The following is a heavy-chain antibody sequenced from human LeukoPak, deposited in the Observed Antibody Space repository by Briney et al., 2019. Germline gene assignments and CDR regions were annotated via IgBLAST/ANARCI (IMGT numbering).Heavy chain of an antibody. CDR1: GFTFTRHS. J-gene: IGHJ3*01. V-gene: IGHV3-64*02. CDR2: ITSDGATT. CDR3: AREIYIYGSAAFDV. D-gene: IGHD5-18*01. Sequence: GGSLRLSCVASGFTFTRHSMHWVRQAPGKGLEYVSEITSDGATTNYADSVKGRFTISRDNSRNTLYLQMDSLKTDDMAIYYCAREIYIYGSAAFDVWGQGTMVTVSS.